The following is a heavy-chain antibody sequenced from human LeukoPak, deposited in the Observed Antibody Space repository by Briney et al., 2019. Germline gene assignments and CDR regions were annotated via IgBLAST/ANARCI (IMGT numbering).Heavy chain of an antibody. CDR3: ARTSSGRLNYFDY. J-gene: IGHJ4*02. Sequence: GGSLRLSCAASGFTFSSYSMNWVRQAPGKGLEGVSSISSSSSYIYYADTVKGRFTISRDNAKNSLYLQMNSLRAEDTAVYYCARTSSGRLNYFDYWGQGTLVTVSS. CDR2: ISSSSSYI. CDR1: GFTFSSYS. V-gene: IGHV3-21*01. D-gene: IGHD6-19*01.